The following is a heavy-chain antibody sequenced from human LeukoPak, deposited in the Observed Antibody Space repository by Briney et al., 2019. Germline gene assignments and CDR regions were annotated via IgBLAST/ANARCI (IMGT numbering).Heavy chain of an antibody. Sequence: SVKVSCKASGGTFSSYAISWVRQAPGQGLEWMGGIIPIFGTANYAQKFQGRVTITADESTSTAYMELSSLRSEDTAVYYCARDTVGATITSLGYWGQGTLVTVSS. D-gene: IGHD1-26*01. CDR2: IIPIFGTA. V-gene: IGHV1-69*01. CDR3: ARDTVGATITSLGY. CDR1: GGTFSSYA. J-gene: IGHJ4*02.